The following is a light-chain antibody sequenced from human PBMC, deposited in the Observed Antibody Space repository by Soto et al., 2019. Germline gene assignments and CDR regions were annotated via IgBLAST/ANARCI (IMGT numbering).Light chain of an antibody. CDR2: DMN. J-gene: IGLJ3*02. Sequence: QSVLTQPPSVSAAPGQRVTISCSGSSSNIGNGYVSWYQHLPGTAPKLLIYDMNKRPSGIPDRFSVSKSGTSATLDITGLQTGDEADYYCGTWDTSLSAWVFGGGTKLTVL. CDR1: SSNIGNGY. V-gene: IGLV1-51*01. CDR3: GTWDTSLSAWV.